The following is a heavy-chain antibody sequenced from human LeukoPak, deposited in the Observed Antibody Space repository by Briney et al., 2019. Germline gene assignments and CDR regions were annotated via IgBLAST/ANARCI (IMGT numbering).Heavy chain of an antibody. CDR2: ISGSGGST. CDR1: GFTFSSYG. V-gene: IGHV3-23*01. J-gene: IGHJ4*02. CDR3: AKGIGSGWFWAFDY. D-gene: IGHD6-19*01. Sequence: GGSLRLSCAASGFTFSSYGMHWVRQAPGKGLEWVSAISGSGGSTYYADSVKGRFTISRDNSKNTLYLQMNSLRAEDTAVYYCAKGIGSGWFWAFDYWGQGTLVTVSS.